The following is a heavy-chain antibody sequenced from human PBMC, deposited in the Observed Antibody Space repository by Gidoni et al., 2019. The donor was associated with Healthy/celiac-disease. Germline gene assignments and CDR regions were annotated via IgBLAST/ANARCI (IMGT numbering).Heavy chain of an antibody. CDR3: AKDLVWGYSYGPFDY. CDR2: RSYDGSNK. V-gene: IGHV3-30*18. J-gene: IGHJ4*02. Sequence: QVQRVEPGGGVVRPGRSLRRSCAASGFTFSSCGMHWVRQAPGKGREWVAGRSYDGSNKYYADAVKCRFTFARDKSKNTLYLQMNSLRAEDTAVYYCAKDLVWGYSYGPFDYWGQGTLVTVSS. D-gene: IGHD5-18*01. CDR1: GFTFSSCG.